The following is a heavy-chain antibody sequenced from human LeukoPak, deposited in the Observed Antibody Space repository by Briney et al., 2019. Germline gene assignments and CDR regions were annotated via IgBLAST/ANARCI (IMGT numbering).Heavy chain of an antibody. CDR1: GFTFSTYW. J-gene: IGHJ4*02. Sequence: GVSLRLSCAASGFTFSTYWMSWVRQAPGKGLECVANIKRDGSEKYYVDSVKGRFTIFRDDAKSSLYLQMNSLRAEDTAVYFCARVYAGNRWHFDYWGQGTLVTVSS. V-gene: IGHV3-7*03. CDR3: ARVYAGNRWHFDY. D-gene: IGHD2/OR15-2a*01. CDR2: IKRDGSEK.